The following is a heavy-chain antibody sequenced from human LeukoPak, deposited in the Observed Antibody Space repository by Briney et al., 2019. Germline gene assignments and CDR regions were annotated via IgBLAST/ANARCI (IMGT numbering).Heavy chain of an antibody. CDR1: GFTFSSYA. CDR3: ARRLRSGWYTPVDY. Sequence: PGGSLTLSCAASGFTFSSYAMSWVRQAPGKGLEWVSAISGSGGSTYYADSVKGRFTISRDNSKNTLYVQMNSLRAEDTAVYYCARRLRSGWYTPVDYWGQGTLVTVSS. J-gene: IGHJ4*02. V-gene: IGHV3-23*01. D-gene: IGHD6-19*01. CDR2: ISGSGGST.